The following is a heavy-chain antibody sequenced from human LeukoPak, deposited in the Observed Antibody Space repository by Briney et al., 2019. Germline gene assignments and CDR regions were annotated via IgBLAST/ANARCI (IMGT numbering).Heavy chain of an antibody. CDR3: ASALDYYDTSDIDY. Sequence: GRSLRLSCAASGFTFSSYGMHWVRQAPGRGLEWVAVIWYDGNIKYYADSVKGRFTISRDNSKNTLYLQMNSLRAEDTDVYYCASALDYYDTSDIDYWGQGTLVTVSS. CDR1: GFTFSSYG. CDR2: IWYDGNIK. J-gene: IGHJ4*02. V-gene: IGHV3-33*01. D-gene: IGHD3-22*01.